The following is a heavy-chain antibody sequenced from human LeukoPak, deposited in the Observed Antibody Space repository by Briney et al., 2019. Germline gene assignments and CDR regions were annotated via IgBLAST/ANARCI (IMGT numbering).Heavy chain of an antibody. J-gene: IGHJ6*03. CDR3: ARLLTVGSSSGRGGYYYYYMDV. V-gene: IGHV4-34*01. Sequence: SETLSLTCAVYGGSFSGYYWSWIRQPPGKGLEWIGEINHSGSTNYNPSLKSRVTISVDTSKNQFSLKLSSVTAADTAVYYCARLLTVGSSSGRGGYYYYYMDVWGKGTTVTVSS. CDR1: GGSFSGYY. CDR2: INHSGST. D-gene: IGHD6-6*01.